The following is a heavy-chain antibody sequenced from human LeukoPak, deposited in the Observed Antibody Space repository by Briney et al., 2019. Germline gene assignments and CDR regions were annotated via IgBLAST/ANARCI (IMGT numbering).Heavy chain of an antibody. J-gene: IGHJ3*02. Sequence: TSETLSLTCAVYGGSFSIYYWSWIRQPPGKGLEWMGEINHSGSTNYNSSLKSRVTISVDTSKNQLSLKLSSVTAADTAVYYCARDQYITLGGVTGYAFDIWGQGTTVSVSS. CDR2: INHSGST. CDR3: ARDQYITLGGVTGYAFDI. D-gene: IGHD3-16*01. CDR1: GGSFSIYY. V-gene: IGHV4-34*01.